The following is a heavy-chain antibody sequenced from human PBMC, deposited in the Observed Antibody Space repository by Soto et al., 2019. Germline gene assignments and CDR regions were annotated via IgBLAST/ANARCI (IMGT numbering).Heavy chain of an antibody. Sequence: QVQLVQSGAEVKQPGSSVKVSCKASGGTFNNYAFSWVRQAPGQGLEWVGGIVPGSGAPHYAPNLRGRVTLIADESTGPVYMELSSLRPEDTAVYYCVREALGKDWFDPWGQGSLVTVSS. V-gene: IGHV1-69*12. J-gene: IGHJ5*02. CDR2: IVPGSGAP. D-gene: IGHD7-27*01. CDR3: VREALGKDWFDP. CDR1: GGTFNNYA.